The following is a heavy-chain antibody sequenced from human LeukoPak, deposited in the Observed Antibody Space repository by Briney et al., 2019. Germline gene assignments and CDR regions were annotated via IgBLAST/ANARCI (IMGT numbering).Heavy chain of an antibody. CDR2: INTNGSST. V-gene: IGHV3-64*04. J-gene: IGHJ4*02. CDR1: GFTFSSYT. D-gene: IGHD3-16*01. CDR3: ARVRGSGFDY. Sequence: GGSLRLSCSASGFTFSSYTLHWVRQAPGKGLEYISAINTNGSSTYYADSVKGRFTISRDNSKNTLYLQMNSLRAEDTAVYYCARVRGSGFDYWGQGTLVTVSS.